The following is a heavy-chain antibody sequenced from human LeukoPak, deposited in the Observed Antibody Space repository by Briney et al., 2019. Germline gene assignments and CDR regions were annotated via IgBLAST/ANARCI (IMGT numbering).Heavy chain of an antibody. J-gene: IGHJ4*02. D-gene: IGHD1-26*01. V-gene: IGHV3-74*01. CDR1: GFTFSSYW. CDR2: INSDGSST. CDR3: ARDLALGGSYDDFDY. Sequence: GGSLRLSCAASGFTFSSYWMHWVRQAPGKGLVWVSRINSDGSSTSYADSVKGRFTISRDNSKNTLYLQMNSLRAEDTAVYYCARDLALGGSYDDFDYWGQGTLVTVSS.